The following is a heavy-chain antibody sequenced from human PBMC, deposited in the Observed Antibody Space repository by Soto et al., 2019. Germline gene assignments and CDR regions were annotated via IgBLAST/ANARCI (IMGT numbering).Heavy chain of an antibody. D-gene: IGHD3-3*01. CDR1: GYTFTSYV. CDR3: ARDDYVFWSGYFTGIGYYYNFAV. J-gene: IGHJ6*03. CDR2: ISAYNGNT. Sequence: GASVKVSCKASGYTFTSYVISWVRQAPGQGLERMGWISAYNGNTNYAQKLQGRVTMTTDTSTSTAYMELRSLRSDDTAVYYCARDDYVFWSGYFTGIGYYYNFAVWGNG. V-gene: IGHV1-18*01.